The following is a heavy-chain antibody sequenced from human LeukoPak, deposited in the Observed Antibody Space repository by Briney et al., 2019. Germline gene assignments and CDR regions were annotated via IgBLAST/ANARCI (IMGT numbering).Heavy chain of an antibody. CDR2: ISRSGSTK. Sequence: GGSLRLSCAASGFTFSDYNMRWIRQAPGKGLEWVSSISRSGSTKYYADSVKGRFTISRDNAKNSLFLQMNSLRAEDTAVYYCARDRDGSSSGWHSSQTIDYWGQGTLVTVSS. D-gene: IGHD6-19*01. V-gene: IGHV3-11*01. CDR1: GFTFSDYN. CDR3: ARDRDGSSSGWHSSQTIDY. J-gene: IGHJ4*02.